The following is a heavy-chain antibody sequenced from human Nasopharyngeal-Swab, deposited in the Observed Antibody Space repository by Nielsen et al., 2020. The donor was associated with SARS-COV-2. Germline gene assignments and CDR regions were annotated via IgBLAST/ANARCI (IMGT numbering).Heavy chain of an antibody. J-gene: IGHJ4*02. CDR2: ISAHNGNT. V-gene: IGHV1-18*01. CDR1: GYTFTSYG. Sequence: ASAKVSCKASGYTFTSYGISWVRQAPGQGLEWMGWISAHNGNTNYAQKLQGRVTMTTDTSTSTAYMELRSLRSDDTAVYYCARAVGQQWLVRRNYFDYWGQGTLVTVSS. CDR3: ARAVGQQWLVRRNYFDY. D-gene: IGHD6-19*01.